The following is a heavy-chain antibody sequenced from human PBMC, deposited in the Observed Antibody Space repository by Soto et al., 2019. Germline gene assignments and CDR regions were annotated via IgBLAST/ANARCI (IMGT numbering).Heavy chain of an antibody. D-gene: IGHD3-22*01. J-gene: IGHJ4*01. V-gene: IGHV6-1*01. CDR2: TYYRSKWYN. CDR1: GDSVSSNSAA. CDR3: TTDSYSTIIIVRFAY. Sequence: SQTLSLTCAISGDSVSSNSAAWNWIRQSPSRGLEWLGRTYYRSKWYNDYAVSVKSRITINPDTSKNQFSLQLNSVTPEDTAVFYCTTDSYSTIIIVRFAYWGHGTLVTVSS.